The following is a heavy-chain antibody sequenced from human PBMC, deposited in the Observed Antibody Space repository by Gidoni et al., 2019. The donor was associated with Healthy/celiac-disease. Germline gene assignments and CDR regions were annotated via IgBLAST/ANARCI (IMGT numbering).Heavy chain of an antibody. CDR3: AILFSNYYDSSGSFDY. CDR2: IYYSGST. V-gene: IGHV4-39*01. Sequence: QLQLQESGPGLVKPSETLSLTCTVSGGSIRSSSYYWGWIRQPPGKGLEWIGSIYYSGSTYYNPSLKSRVTISVDTSKNQFSLKLSSVTAADTAVYYCAILFSNYYDSSGSFDYWGQGTLVTVSS. CDR1: GGSIRSSSYY. D-gene: IGHD3-22*01. J-gene: IGHJ4*02.